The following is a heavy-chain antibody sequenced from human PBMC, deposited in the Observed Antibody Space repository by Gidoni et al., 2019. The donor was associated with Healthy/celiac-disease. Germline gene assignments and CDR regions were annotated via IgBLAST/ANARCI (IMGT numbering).Heavy chain of an antibody. CDR1: GFSLSNARMG. CDR2: IFSNDEK. J-gene: IGHJ4*02. Sequence: QVTLKESGPVLVKPTETLTLTCTVSGFSLSNARMGVSWIRQPPGKALEWLAHIFSNDEKSYSTSLKSRLTISKDTSKSQVVLTMTNMDPVDTATYYCARRRDHIVVVTATPPYYFDYWGQGTLVTVSS. CDR3: ARRRDHIVVVTATPPYYFDY. V-gene: IGHV2-26*01. D-gene: IGHD2-21*02.